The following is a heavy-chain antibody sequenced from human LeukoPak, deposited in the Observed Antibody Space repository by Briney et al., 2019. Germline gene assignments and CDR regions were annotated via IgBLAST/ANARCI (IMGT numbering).Heavy chain of an antibody. V-gene: IGHV1-46*01. D-gene: IGHD6-13*01. J-gene: IGHJ5*02. CDR3: ALSSSWYSGWFDP. CDR1: GYTFTSYY. Sequence: ASVKVSCKASGYTFTSYYMHWVRQAPGQGLEWMGIINPSGGSTSYAQKFQGRVTMTRDMSTSTVYMELSRLRSDDTAVYYCALSSSWYSGWFDPWGQGTLVTVSS. CDR2: INPSGGST.